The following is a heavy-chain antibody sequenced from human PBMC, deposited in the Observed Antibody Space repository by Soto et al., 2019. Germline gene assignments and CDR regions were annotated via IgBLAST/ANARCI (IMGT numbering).Heavy chain of an antibody. Sequence: SETLSLTCTVSGGSISSYYWSWIRQPPGKGLEWIGYIYYSGSTNYNPSLKSRVTISVDTSKNQFSLKLSSVIAADTAVYYCASSTMVRGALGAFDIWGQGTMVTVSS. V-gene: IGHV4-59*01. CDR2: IYYSGST. J-gene: IGHJ3*02. D-gene: IGHD3-10*01. CDR3: ASSTMVRGALGAFDI. CDR1: GGSISSYY.